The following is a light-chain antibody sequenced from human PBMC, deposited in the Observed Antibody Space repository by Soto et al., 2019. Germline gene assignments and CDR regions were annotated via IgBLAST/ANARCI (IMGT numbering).Light chain of an antibody. J-gene: IGLJ3*02. CDR2: DVS. Sequence: SALTQPDSVSGSPGQSITISCTGTSSDVGGYNYVSWYQQHPGKAPKLIIYDVSDRPSGVSNRFSGSKSGNTASLTISGLQADDEADYYCSSYTSSSTVVFGGGTKLTVL. V-gene: IGLV2-14*01. CDR3: SSYTSSSTVV. CDR1: SSDVGGYNY.